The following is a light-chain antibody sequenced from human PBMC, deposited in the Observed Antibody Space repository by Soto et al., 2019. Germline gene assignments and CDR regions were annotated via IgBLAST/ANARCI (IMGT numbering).Light chain of an antibody. CDR3: TSYRLGSTVM. CDR1: SSDVGGYNY. J-gene: IGLJ3*02. V-gene: IGLV2-14*03. CDR2: DVT. Sequence: QSVLTQPASLSGSPGQSITISCTGTSSDVGGYNYVSWYQQHPGKVPKLIIYDVTNRPSGVSNRFSGSKSGNTASLTISGLQAEDEADYYCTSYRLGSTVMFGGGTKVTVL.